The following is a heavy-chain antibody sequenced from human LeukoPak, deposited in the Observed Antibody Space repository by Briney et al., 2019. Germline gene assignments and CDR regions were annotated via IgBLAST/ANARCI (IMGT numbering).Heavy chain of an antibody. J-gene: IGHJ6*02. V-gene: IGHV1-18*01. CDR3: ARDLGYHLLTNYYYYGMDV. Sequence: VASVKVSCKTSGYTFTTYGISWARQAPGQGLEWMGWISPYNANTNYAQKLQGRGTMTTDTSTSTAYMELRSLRSDDTAVYYCARDLGYHLLTNYYYYGMDVWGQGTTVTVSS. D-gene: IGHD2-2*01. CDR2: ISPYNANT. CDR1: GYTFTTYG.